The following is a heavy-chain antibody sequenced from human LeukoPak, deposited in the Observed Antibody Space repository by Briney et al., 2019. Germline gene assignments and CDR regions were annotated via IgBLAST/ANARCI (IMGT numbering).Heavy chain of an antibody. D-gene: IGHD1-7*01. Sequence: GGSLRLSCAASGFTFTDYYMSWIRQAPGEGLEWVSYISGGSGYTNYADSVTGRFTISRGNARNSLYLQMNSLRAEDTAVYYCARARAITGTTSFDYWGQGTLVTVSS. CDR3: ARARAITGTTSFDY. J-gene: IGHJ4*02. V-gene: IGHV3-11*06. CDR1: GFTFTDYY. CDR2: ISGGSGYT.